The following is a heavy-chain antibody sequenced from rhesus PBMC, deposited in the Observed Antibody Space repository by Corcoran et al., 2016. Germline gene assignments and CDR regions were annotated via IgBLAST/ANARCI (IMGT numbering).Heavy chain of an antibody. CDR2: IFFSGST. CDR3: ARGSAGTVLFDY. V-gene: IGHV4-122*02. D-gene: IGHD5-24*01. J-gene: IGHJ4*01. Sequence: QVQLQESGPGLVKPSETLSLTCAVSGYSISSGYGWSCIRQPPGKGLEWIGYIFFSGSTSYNPSLKSRVTCARDTSKNQCSLNLSSVTAADTAVYYCARGSAGTVLFDYWGQGVLVTVSS. CDR1: GYSISSGYG.